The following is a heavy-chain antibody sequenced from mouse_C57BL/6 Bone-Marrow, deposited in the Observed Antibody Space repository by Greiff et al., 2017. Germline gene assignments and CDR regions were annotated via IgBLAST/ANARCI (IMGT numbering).Heavy chain of an antibody. CDR1: GFSLTSYG. Sequence: QVQLQQSGPGLVQPSQSLSITCTVSGFSLTSYGVHWVRQSPGKGLAWLGVIWSGGSTDYNAAFISRLSISKDNSKSQVFFKMNSLQADDTAIYYCASYDYVAWFAYWGQGTLVTVSA. CDR2: IWSGGST. CDR3: ASYDYVAWFAY. V-gene: IGHV2-2*01. J-gene: IGHJ3*01. D-gene: IGHD2-4*01.